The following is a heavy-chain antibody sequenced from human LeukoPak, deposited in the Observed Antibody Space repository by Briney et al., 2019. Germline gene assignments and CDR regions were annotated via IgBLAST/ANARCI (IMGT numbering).Heavy chain of an antibody. CDR2: IIPIFGTA. D-gene: IGHD4-17*01. Sequence: GSSVKVSCKASGGTFSSYAISWVRQAPGQGLEWMGGIIPIFGTANYAQKFQGRVTITADKSTSTAYMELSSLRSENTAVYYCARSHDYGDLDAFDIWGQGTMVTVSS. V-gene: IGHV1-69*06. CDR3: ARSHDYGDLDAFDI. J-gene: IGHJ3*02. CDR1: GGTFSSYA.